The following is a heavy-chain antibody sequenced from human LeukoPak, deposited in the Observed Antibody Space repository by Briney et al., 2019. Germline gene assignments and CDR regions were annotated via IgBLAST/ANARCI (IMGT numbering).Heavy chain of an antibody. V-gene: IGHV3-23*01. CDR2: ISGSGGST. CDR3: AKTRRDGYYYAHYFDY. D-gene: IGHD3-22*01. J-gene: IGHJ4*02. Sequence: GGSLRLSCAASGFTFSSYAMSWVRQAPGKGLEWVSAISGSGGSTYYAGSVKGRFTISRDNSKNTLYLQMNSLRAEDTAVYYCAKTRRDGYYYAHYFDYWGQGTLVTVSS. CDR1: GFTFSSYA.